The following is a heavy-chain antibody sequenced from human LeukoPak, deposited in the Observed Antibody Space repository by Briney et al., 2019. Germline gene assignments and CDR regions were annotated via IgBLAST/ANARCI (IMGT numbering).Heavy chain of an antibody. CDR1: GYTFTSYD. D-gene: IGHD6-13*01. J-gene: IGHJ4*02. CDR3: ARVYGSSWYGRFDY. Sequence: ASVEVSCKASGYTFTSYDINWVRQATGQGLEWMGWMNPNSGNTGYAQKFQGRVTITRNTSISTAYMELSSLRSEDTAVYYCARVYGSSWYGRFDYWGQGTLVTVSS. CDR2: MNPNSGNT. V-gene: IGHV1-8*03.